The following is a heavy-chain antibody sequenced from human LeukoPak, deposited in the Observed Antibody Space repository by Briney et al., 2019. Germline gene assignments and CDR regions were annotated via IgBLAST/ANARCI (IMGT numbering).Heavy chain of an antibody. V-gene: IGHV1-69*05. J-gene: IGHJ4*02. CDR2: IVPIFGTA. CDR1: GGTFSSYA. Sequence: ASVKVSCKASGGTFSSYAISWVRQAPGQGLEWMGRIVPIFGTANYAQEFQGRVTITTDESTSTAYMELSSLRSEDTAVYYCARGQDWAAAGTGYYFDYWGQGTLVTDSS. CDR3: ARGQDWAAAGTGYYFDY. D-gene: IGHD6-13*01.